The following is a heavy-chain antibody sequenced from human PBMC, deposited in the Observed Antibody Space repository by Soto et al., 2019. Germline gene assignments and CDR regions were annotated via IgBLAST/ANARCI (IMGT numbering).Heavy chain of an antibody. CDR1: GYTFTSYY. CDR3: ASSGWFGDYELDY. Sequence: QVQLVQSGAEVKKPGASVKVSCKASGYTFTSYYMHWVRQAPGQGLEWMGIINPSGGSTSYAQKFQGRVTMPRDTSTSTVYMELSSLRSEDTAVYYCASSGWFGDYELDYWGQGTLVTVSS. V-gene: IGHV1-46*03. J-gene: IGHJ4*02. D-gene: IGHD3-10*01. CDR2: INPSGGST.